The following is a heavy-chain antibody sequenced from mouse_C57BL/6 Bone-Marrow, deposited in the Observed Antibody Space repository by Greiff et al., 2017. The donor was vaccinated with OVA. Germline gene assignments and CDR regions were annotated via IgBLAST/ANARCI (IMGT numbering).Heavy chain of an antibody. CDR2: INPDSSTI. CDR1: GIAFSRYW. CDR3: AAGIYYDYDTGSLAY. Sequence: TASGIAFSRYWMSWVRRAPGKGLEWIGEINPDSSTINYAPSLKDKFIISRDNAKNTLYLQMSKVRSEDTALYYCAAGIYYDYDTGSLAYWGQGTLVTVSA. V-gene: IGHV4-1*01. J-gene: IGHJ3*01. D-gene: IGHD2-4*01.